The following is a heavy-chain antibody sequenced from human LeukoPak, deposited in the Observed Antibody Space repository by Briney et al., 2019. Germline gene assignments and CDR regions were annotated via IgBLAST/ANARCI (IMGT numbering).Heavy chain of an antibody. Sequence: PSETLSLTCAVSGGSISSGGYSWRWIRQPPGKGLEWIGYIYHSESTYYNPSLKSRVTISVDRSKNQFSLKLSSVTAADTAVYYCARVSRDCSSTSCYRPIDYWGQGTLVTVSS. CDR1: GGSISSGGYS. CDR2: IYHSEST. CDR3: ARVSRDCSSTSCYRPIDY. D-gene: IGHD2-2*02. J-gene: IGHJ4*02. V-gene: IGHV4-30-2*01.